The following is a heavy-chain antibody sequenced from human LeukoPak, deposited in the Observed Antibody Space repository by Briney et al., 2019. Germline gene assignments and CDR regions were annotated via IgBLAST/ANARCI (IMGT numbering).Heavy chain of an antibody. CDR3: AKAYCSSTSCYGYYYYYMDV. CDR1: GFTFSSYA. Sequence: PGGSLRLSCAASGFTFSSYAMSWVRQAPGKGLEWVSAISGSGGSTYYADSVKGRFTISRDNSKNTLYLQMNSLRAEDTAVYYCAKAYCSSTSCYGYYYYYMDVWGKGTTVTVSS. D-gene: IGHD2-2*01. V-gene: IGHV3-23*01. CDR2: ISGSGGST. J-gene: IGHJ6*03.